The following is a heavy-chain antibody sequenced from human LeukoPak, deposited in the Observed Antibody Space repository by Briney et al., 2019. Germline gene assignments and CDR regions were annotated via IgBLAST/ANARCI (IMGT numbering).Heavy chain of an antibody. CDR1: GGSISSSSYY. V-gene: IGHV4-39*01. Sequence: SETLSLTCTVSGGSISSSSYYWGWIRQPPGKGLEWIGTIYYSGGTYYNSSLKSRVTISVDTSKNQFSLKLNSVTAADTAVYYCARNLGVTNLDYWGQGTLVTVSS. J-gene: IGHJ4*02. CDR2: IYYSGGT. CDR3: ARNLGVTNLDY. D-gene: IGHD1-26*01.